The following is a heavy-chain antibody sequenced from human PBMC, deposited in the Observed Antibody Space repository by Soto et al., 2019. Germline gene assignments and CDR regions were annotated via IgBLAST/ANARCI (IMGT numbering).Heavy chain of an antibody. CDR2: IIPIFGTA. V-gene: IGHV1-69*01. CDR3: ASQPDDSTNRRDY. CDR1: GGTFSSYA. Sequence: QVQLVQSGAEVKKPGSSVKVSCKASGGTFSSYAISWVRQAPGQGLEWMGGIIPIFGTANYAQKFQGRVTMTADESTITGYMELSSLRSEDTAVYYCASQPDDSTNRRDYWGQGTLVTVSS. J-gene: IGHJ4*02. D-gene: IGHD2-21*02.